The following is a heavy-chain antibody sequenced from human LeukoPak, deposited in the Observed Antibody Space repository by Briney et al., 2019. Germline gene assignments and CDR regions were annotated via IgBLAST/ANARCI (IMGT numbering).Heavy chain of an antibody. Sequence: LPGGSLRLSCAASGFTFSSYGMHWVRQAPGKGLEWVAFIRYDGSNKYYADSVKGRFTISRDNSKNTLYLQMNSLRAEDTAVYYCAKDPNGDYIGAFDIWGQGTMVTVSS. CDR2: IRYDGSNK. J-gene: IGHJ3*02. D-gene: IGHD4-17*01. CDR1: GFTFSSYG. V-gene: IGHV3-30*02. CDR3: AKDPNGDYIGAFDI.